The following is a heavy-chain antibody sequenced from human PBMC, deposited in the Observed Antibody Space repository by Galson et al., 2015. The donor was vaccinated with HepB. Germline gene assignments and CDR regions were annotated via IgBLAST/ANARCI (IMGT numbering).Heavy chain of an antibody. CDR1: GFIFDDFN. V-gene: IGHV3-43*01. CDR2: IRWDAGTT. CDR3: TEGRGYSYSYHIDWFYS. D-gene: IGHD5-12*01. J-gene: IGHJ5*01. Sequence: SLRLSCAASGFIFDDFNMYWVRQAPGRGLEWVSLIRWDAGTTIYADSVEGRFAISRDHSKNSLYLQMNSLSTEDTALYYCTEGRGYSYSYHIDWFYSCGQGTLFTVSS.